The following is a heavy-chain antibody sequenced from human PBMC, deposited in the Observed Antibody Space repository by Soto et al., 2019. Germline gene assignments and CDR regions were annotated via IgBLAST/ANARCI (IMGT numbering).Heavy chain of an antibody. D-gene: IGHD3-10*01. CDR1: GDTFSCYI. CDR3: ARGGPIGRWFDP. J-gene: IGHJ5*02. V-gene: IGHV1-69*01. Sequence: QVQLVQSGAEVKKPGSSVKVSCKASGDTFSCYIMTWVRQAPGQGLEWMGGIIPMFGTANTAQKFQGRVTITADESTNTAHMELRSLRSEDTAVFYCARGGPIGRWFDPWGQGTLVIVSS. CDR2: IIPMFGTA.